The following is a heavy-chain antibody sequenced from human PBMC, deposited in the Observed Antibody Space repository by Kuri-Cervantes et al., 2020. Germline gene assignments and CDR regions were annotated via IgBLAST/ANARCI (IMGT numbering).Heavy chain of an antibody. CDR2: INPNSGGT. CDR3: ARVGYYDSSGYITLHFDY. D-gene: IGHD3-22*01. J-gene: IGHJ4*02. CDR1: GYTFPAYY. V-gene: IGHV1-2*02. Sequence: ASVKVSCKASGYTFPAYYMHWVRQAPGQGLEWMGWINPNSGGTNFAQKFQGRVTMTRNTSISTAYTELSSLRSEDTAVYYCARVGYYDSSGYITLHFDYWGQGTLVTVSS.